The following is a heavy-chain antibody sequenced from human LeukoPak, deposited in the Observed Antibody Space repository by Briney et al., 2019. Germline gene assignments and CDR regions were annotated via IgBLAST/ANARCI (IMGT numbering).Heavy chain of an antibody. CDR1: GFTFSSYA. CDR3: AKDPYSVAGSLPQYFQH. V-gene: IGHV3-30*18. CDR2: ISYDGSNK. D-gene: IGHD6-19*01. J-gene: IGHJ1*01. Sequence: GGSLRLSCAASGFTFSSYAMSWVRQAPGKGLEWVAVISYDGSNKYYADSVKGRFTISRDNSKNTLYLQMNSLRAEDTAVYYCAKDPYSVAGSLPQYFQHWGQGTLVTVSS.